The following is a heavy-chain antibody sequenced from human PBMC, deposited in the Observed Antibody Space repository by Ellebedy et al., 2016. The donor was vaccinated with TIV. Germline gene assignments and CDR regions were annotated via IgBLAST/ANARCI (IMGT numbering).Heavy chain of an antibody. V-gene: IGHV5-10-1*01. CDR2: VDPGGSYT. Sequence: GGSLRLSXKGSGYSFPSYLITWVRQMPGKGLEWMGRVDPGGSYTRYNPSFQGRVTVSADKSSGTAYLQWSSLRASDTATYYCARLSLGSRIYYPDYWGQGTLVTVSS. CDR3: ARLSLGSRIYYPDY. D-gene: IGHD3-10*01. J-gene: IGHJ4*02. CDR1: GYSFPSYL.